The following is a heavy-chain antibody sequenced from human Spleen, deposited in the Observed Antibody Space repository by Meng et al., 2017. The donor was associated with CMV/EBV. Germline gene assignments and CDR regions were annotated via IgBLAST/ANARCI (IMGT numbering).Heavy chain of an antibody. CDR2: IIPIFGTA. Sequence: SVKVSCKASGGTFSSYAISWVRQAPGQGLEWMGGIIPIFGTANYAQKFQGRVTITTDESTSTACMELSSLRSEDTAVYYCAREAMVTGLAYYYGMDVWGQGTTVTVSS. J-gene: IGHJ6*02. V-gene: IGHV1-69*05. D-gene: IGHD5-18*01. CDR3: AREAMVTGLAYYYGMDV. CDR1: GGTFSSYA.